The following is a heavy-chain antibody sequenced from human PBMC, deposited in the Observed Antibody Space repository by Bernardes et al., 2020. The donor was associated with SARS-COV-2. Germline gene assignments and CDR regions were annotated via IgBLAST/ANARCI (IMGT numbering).Heavy chain of an antibody. CDR1: GYSLTGYY. CDR2: INPNSGGT. D-gene: IGHD1-26*01. Sequence: ASVKVSCKASGYSLTGYYMHWVRQAPGEGLEWMGWINPNSGGTNYAQKFQGRVTMTRDTSIRTAYMELSRLRFDDTAVYYCAREVGALDYWGQGTLVTVSS. V-gene: IGHV1-2*02. CDR3: AREVGALDY. J-gene: IGHJ4*02.